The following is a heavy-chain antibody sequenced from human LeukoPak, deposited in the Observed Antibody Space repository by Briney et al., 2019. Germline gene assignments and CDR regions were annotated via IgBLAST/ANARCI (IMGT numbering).Heavy chain of an antibody. V-gene: IGHV1-18*04. CDR2: ISAYNGNT. CDR1: GYTFTSYY. Sequence: ASVKVSCKASGYTFTSYYMHWLRQAPGQGLEWMGWISAYNGNTNYAQKLQGRVTMTTDTSTSTAYMELRSLRSDDTAVYYCARGGLDYYYGMDVWGQGTTVTVSS. J-gene: IGHJ6*02. D-gene: IGHD5/OR15-5a*01. CDR3: ARGGLDYYYGMDV.